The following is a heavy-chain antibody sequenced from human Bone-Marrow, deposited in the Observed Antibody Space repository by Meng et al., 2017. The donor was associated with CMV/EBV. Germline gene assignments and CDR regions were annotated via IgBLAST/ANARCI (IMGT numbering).Heavy chain of an antibody. CDR3: ARDEKWELLQDYYYGMDV. D-gene: IGHD1-26*01. V-gene: IGHV1-2*02. J-gene: IGHJ6*02. CDR1: GYSFTGHY. CDR2: INPNSGGT. Sequence: ASVKVSCKASGYSFTGHYIHWVRQAPGQGLEWMGWINPNSGGTNSAQKFQGRVTMTRDTSITTAYMDLSKLRSDDTAVYYCARDEKWELLQDYYYGMDVWGQGTTVTVSS.